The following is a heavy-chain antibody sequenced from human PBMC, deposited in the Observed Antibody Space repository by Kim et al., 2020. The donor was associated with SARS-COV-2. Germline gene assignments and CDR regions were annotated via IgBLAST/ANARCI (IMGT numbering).Heavy chain of an antibody. D-gene: IGHD2-15*01. V-gene: IGHV4-34*01. J-gene: IGHJ1*01. CDR3: ARGPRYCSGGSCYPGYFQH. Sequence: SRVTISVDTSKNQFSLKLSSVTAADTAVYYCARGPRYCSGGSCYPGYFQHWGQGTLVTVSS.